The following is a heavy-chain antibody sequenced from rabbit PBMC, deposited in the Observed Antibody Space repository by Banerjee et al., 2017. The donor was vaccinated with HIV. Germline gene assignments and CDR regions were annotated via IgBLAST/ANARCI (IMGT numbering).Heavy chain of an antibody. Sequence: QLKESGGGLVQPGGSLTLTCTVSGFSLSSNDMNWVRQAPGKGLEWIGVIYAGRGNTDYASWVNGRFTISSDNAQNTVDLQLNSLTAADTATYFCARAPSLGGAAYGYGGLDLRGPGTLVTVS. CDR3: ARAPSLGGAAYGYGGLDL. D-gene: IGHD6-1*01. CDR2: IYAGRGNT. CDR1: GFSLSSND. J-gene: IGHJ4*01. V-gene: IGHV1S7*01.